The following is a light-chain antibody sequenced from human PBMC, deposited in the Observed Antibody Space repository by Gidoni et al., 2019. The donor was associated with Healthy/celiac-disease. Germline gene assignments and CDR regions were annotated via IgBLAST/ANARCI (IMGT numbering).Light chain of an antibody. CDR1: SSDVGVYNY. Sequence: QSALTQPASVSGSPGQSITISCTGTSSDVGVYNYVSWYQQHPGEAPKLMSYEVSNRTSGVSNRFSGSKSGNTASLTISGLQAEDEADYYCSSYTSSSTYVFGTGTKVTVL. CDR3: SSYTSSSTYV. CDR2: EVS. V-gene: IGLV2-14*01. J-gene: IGLJ1*01.